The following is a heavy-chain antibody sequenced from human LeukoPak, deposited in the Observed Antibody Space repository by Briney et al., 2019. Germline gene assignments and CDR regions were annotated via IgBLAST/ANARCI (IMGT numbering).Heavy chain of an antibody. CDR1: GFTFSSYA. CDR2: ISGSGGST. Sequence: GGSLRLSCAASGFTFSSYAMSWVRQAPGKGLEWVSAISGSGGSTYYADSVKGRFTISRDNSKNTLYLQMNSLRAEDTAVYYCATWGPHDYGDYVLVYWGQGTLVTVFS. CDR3: ATWGPHDYGDYVLVY. J-gene: IGHJ4*02. V-gene: IGHV3-23*01. D-gene: IGHD4-17*01.